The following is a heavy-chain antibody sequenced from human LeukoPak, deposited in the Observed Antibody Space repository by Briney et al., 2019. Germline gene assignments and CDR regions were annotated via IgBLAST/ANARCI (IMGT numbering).Heavy chain of an antibody. D-gene: IGHD2-21*02. CDR2: ISTTNNYI. CDR1: GFTFKTYS. CDR3: AKDLTYCGGDCYPQPAFHF. Sequence: GGSLRHSCATSGFTFKTYSMPGVRQAPGRGLEGVASISTTNNYIYYADSVEGRFTISRDNAENSLYLQMDSLRAKDTAVYYCAKDLTYCGGDCYPQPAFHFWGQGTLVTVSS. J-gene: IGHJ1*01. V-gene: IGHV3-21*06.